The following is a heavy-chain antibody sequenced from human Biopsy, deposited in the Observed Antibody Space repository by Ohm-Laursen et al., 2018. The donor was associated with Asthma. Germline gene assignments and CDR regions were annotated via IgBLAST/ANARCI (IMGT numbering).Heavy chain of an antibody. V-gene: IGHV3-7*01. CDR2: IKHDGTEK. CDR3: ARTFHFWSPYHAEHYQL. CDR1: GFTFGDYW. Sequence: ETLSLTRAASGFTFGDYWMSWVRQVPGKGLEWVANIKHDGTEKNHVDSLKGRFTISRDNAKNSLYLQMNSLRAGDTAVYYCARTFHFWSPYHAEHYQLWGQGTLVTVPS. D-gene: IGHD3-3*02. J-gene: IGHJ1*01.